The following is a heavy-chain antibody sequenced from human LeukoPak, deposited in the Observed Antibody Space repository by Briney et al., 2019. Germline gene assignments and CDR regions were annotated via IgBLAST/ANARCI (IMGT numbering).Heavy chain of an antibody. Sequence: GGSLRLSCAASGFTFSNFAMSWVRQAPGKGLEWVSAISGSGGSTYYADSVKGRFTISRDNSKNMLYLQMNSLRAEDTAVYYCARSRTGVAAAGSGERKKYYFDYWGQGTLVTVSS. V-gene: IGHV3-23*01. CDR3: ARSRTGVAAAGSGERKKYYFDY. CDR1: GFTFSNFA. D-gene: IGHD6-13*01. J-gene: IGHJ4*02. CDR2: ISGSGGST.